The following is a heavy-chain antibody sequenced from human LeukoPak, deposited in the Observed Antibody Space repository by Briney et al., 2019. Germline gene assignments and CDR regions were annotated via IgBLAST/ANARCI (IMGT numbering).Heavy chain of an antibody. D-gene: IGHD6-19*01. J-gene: IGHJ6*02. CDR2: INAGNGNT. V-gene: IGHV1-3*01. CDR1: GYTFTSYA. CDR3: ARDLGYISGWSGSHGMDV. Sequence: ASVKVSCKASGYTFTSYAMHWVRQAPGQRLEWMGWINAGNGNTKYSQKFQGRVTITRDTSASTAYMELSSLRSEDTAVYYCARDLGYISGWSGSHGMDVWGQGTTVTVSS.